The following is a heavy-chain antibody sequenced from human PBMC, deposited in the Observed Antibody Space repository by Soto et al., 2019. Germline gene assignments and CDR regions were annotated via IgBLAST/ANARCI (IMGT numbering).Heavy chain of an antibody. J-gene: IGHJ6*02. V-gene: IGHV1-18*01. CDR1: GYTFTSYG. CDR2: ISAYNGDT. Sequence: ASVKVSCKASGYTFTSYGISWVRQAPGQGLEWMGWISAYNGDTNYARKLQGRVTMTTDTSTSTAYMELRSLRSDDTAVYYCASPIAAAGHYYYGMDVWGQGTTVTVS. CDR3: ASPIAAAGHYYYGMDV. D-gene: IGHD6-13*01.